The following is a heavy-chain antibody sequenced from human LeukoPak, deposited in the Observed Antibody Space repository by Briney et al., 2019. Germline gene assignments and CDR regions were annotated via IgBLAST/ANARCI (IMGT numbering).Heavy chain of an antibody. CDR3: ARDRSGYYSFDY. J-gene: IGHJ4*02. D-gene: IGHD3-22*01. Sequence: SETLSLTCTVSGGSISSSGYYWSWIRQPPGKGLEWIGYIYYSGSTNYNPSLKSRVTISVDTSKNQFSLKLSSVTAADTAVYYCARDRSGYYSFDYWGQGTLVTVSS. CDR1: GGSISSSGYY. CDR2: IYYSGST. V-gene: IGHV4-61*08.